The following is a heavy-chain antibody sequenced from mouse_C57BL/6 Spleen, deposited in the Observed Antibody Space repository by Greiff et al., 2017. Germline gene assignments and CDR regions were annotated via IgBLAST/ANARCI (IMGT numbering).Heavy chain of an antibody. CDR1: GYTFTSYW. V-gene: IGHV1-50*01. CDR2: IDPSDSYT. Sequence: QVQLQQPGAELVKPGASVKLSCKASGYTFTSYWMKWVKQRPGQGLEWIGEIDPSDSYTNYNQKFKGKATLTVDTSSSTAYMQLSSLTSEDSAVYYCARARSYYYGSSNWYFDVWGTGTTVTVSS. CDR3: ARARSYYYGSSNWYFDV. D-gene: IGHD1-1*01. J-gene: IGHJ1*03.